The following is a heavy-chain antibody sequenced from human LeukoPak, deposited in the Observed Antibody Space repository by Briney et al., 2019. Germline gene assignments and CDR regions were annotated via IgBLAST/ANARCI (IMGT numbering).Heavy chain of an antibody. Sequence: GGSLRLSCAASGFTFSSYTMSWVRQAPGKGLEWVSPIYSGGSTYYADSVKGRFTISRDNSKNTLYLQMNSLRAEDTAVYYCARVRGPTYYFDYWGQGTLVTVSS. V-gene: IGHV3-23*05. J-gene: IGHJ4*02. CDR3: ARVRGPTYYFDY. CDR2: IYSGGST. D-gene: IGHD2/OR15-2a*01. CDR1: GFTFSSYT.